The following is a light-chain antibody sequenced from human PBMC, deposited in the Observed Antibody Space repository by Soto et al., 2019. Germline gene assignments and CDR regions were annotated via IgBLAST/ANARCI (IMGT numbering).Light chain of an antibody. V-gene: IGKV1-9*01. CDR3: KQLNSYPIT. CDR2: TAS. Sequence: DTQLYKNKSFLSASVGDRISITCRASQGLSSYLAWYQQRPGKAPKLLIYTASTLQSGVQSRFSGSGSGAEFTLTITTLQPEDFATYYCKQLNSYPITFGHRTRLDI. CDR1: QGLSSY. J-gene: IGKJ5*01.